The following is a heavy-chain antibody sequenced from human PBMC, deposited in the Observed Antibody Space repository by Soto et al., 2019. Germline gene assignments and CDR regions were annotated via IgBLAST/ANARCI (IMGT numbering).Heavy chain of an antibody. J-gene: IGHJ3*02. CDR3: ARDLNYGAFDI. V-gene: IGHV4-34*09. D-gene: IGHD4-17*01. CDR1: GGSFSGYY. Sequence: SETLSLTCGVYGGSFSGYYWTWIRQPPGKGLEWIGEINHSGSTDYNPSLKSRVTISVDTSKNQFSLKLSSVTAADTAVYYCARDLNYGAFDIWGQGTMVTVSS. CDR2: INHSGST.